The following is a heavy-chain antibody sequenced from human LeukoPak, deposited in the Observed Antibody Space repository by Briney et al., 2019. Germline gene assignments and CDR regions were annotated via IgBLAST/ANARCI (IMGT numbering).Heavy chain of an antibody. J-gene: IGHJ4*02. CDR1: GFTVSSNS. Sequence: PGGSLRLSCTVSGFTVSSNSMSWVRQAPGKGLEWVSFIYSGTTHYSDSVKGRFTISRDNSKNTLYLEMNSLRAEDTAVYYCAKDQGRGLGSYSWGNFDYWGQGTLVTVSS. CDR3: AKDQGRGLGSYSWGNFDY. D-gene: IGHD3-10*01. V-gene: IGHV3-53*01. CDR2: IYSGTT.